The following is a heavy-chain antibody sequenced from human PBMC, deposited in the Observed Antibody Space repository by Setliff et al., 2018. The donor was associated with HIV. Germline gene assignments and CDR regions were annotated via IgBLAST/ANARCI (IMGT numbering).Heavy chain of an antibody. J-gene: IGHJ4*02. CDR2: IKASGDAT. Sequence: PGGSLRLSCAASGFTFSSYVMTWVRQAPGKGLEWVSTIKASGDATYYADSVKGRFTISRDNSRDTLYLVMTSLRAEDTAVYYCAKDHSSSGWPTFDYWGQGTLVTVSS. CDR3: AKDHSSSGWPTFDY. CDR1: GFTFSSYV. D-gene: IGHD6-19*01. V-gene: IGHV3-23*01.